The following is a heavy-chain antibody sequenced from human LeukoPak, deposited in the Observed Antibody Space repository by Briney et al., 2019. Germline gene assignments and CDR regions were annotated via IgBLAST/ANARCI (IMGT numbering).Heavy chain of an antibody. V-gene: IGHV4-59*08. Sequence: PSETLSLTCTVSGGSLSTYYWSWIRQPPGKGLEWIGNIYYSGSTNYNPSLKSRVTISLDTSKNQFSLKLSSVTAADTAVYYCASAAGWLRFDFWGQGTLVTVSS. D-gene: IGHD5-12*01. CDR1: GGSLSTYY. J-gene: IGHJ4*02. CDR3: ASAAGWLRFDF. CDR2: IYYSGST.